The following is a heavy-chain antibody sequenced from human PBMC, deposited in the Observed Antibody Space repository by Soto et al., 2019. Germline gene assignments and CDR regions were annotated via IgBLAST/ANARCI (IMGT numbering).Heavy chain of an antibody. CDR1: GGSISSSSYY. CDR3: ARRWGTSFDF. J-gene: IGHJ4*02. D-gene: IGHD7-27*01. V-gene: IGHV4-39*07. CDR2: IYYSGST. Sequence: SETLSLTCTVSGGSISSSSYYWGWIRQPPGKGLEWIGSIYYSGSTYYNQSLKSRVTISVDTSKNQFSLKVSSVTAADTAVYYCARRWGTSFDFWGQGTLVTVS.